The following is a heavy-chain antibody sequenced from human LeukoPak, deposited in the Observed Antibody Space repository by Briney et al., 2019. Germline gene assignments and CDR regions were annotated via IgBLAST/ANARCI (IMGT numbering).Heavy chain of an antibody. CDR3: AKSHSVAQRGYFDY. V-gene: IGHV3-23*01. Sequence: GGSLRLSCAASRFTFSTCAMSWVRQAPGKGLEWLSTISDSGGSTYYADSVKGRFTISRDNSKNTLYLQMNSLRTEDTAVYYCAKSHSVAQRGYFDYWGQGTLVTVSS. J-gene: IGHJ4*02. CDR1: RFTFSTCA. D-gene: IGHD2-15*01. CDR2: ISDSGGST.